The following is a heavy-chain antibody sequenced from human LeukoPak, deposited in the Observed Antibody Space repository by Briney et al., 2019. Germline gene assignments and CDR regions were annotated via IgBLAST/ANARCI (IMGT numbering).Heavy chain of an antibody. Sequence: PGGSLRLSCAASGFTFSSYGMHWVRQAPGKGLERVAFIRYDGSNKYYADFVKGRFTISRDNSKNTLYLQMNSLRAEDTAVYYCATCSSTSCDYYYYYMDVWGKGTTVTVSS. CDR3: ATCSSTSCDYYYYYMDV. CDR1: GFTFSSYG. D-gene: IGHD2-2*01. J-gene: IGHJ6*03. V-gene: IGHV3-30*02. CDR2: IRYDGSNK.